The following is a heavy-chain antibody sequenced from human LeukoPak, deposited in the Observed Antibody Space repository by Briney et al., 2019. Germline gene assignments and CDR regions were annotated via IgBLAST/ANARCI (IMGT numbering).Heavy chain of an antibody. Sequence: SETLSLTCAVYGGSFSGYYWSWIRQPPGKGLERIGEINHSGSTNYNPSLKSRVTISVDTSKNQFSLKLSSVTAADTAVYYCASLAYYDILTGPTQTDYWGQGTLVTVSS. CDR2: INHSGST. V-gene: IGHV4-34*01. J-gene: IGHJ4*02. CDR1: GGSFSGYY. CDR3: ASLAYYDILTGPTQTDY. D-gene: IGHD3-9*01.